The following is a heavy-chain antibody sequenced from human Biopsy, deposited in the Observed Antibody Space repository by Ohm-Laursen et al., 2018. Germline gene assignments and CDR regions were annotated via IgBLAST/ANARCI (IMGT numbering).Heavy chain of an antibody. Sequence: ASVKISCKASGYTFTSYGISWVRQAPGQGLEWMGWISAYNGNTNYAQKLQGRVTMTTDTSTSTAYMELRSLRSDDTAVYYCARCSTPYYDFWSGYQPTYYFDYWGQGTLVTVSS. V-gene: IGHV1-18*01. J-gene: IGHJ4*02. CDR1: GYTFTSYG. D-gene: IGHD3-3*01. CDR3: ARCSTPYYDFWSGYQPTYYFDY. CDR2: ISAYNGNT.